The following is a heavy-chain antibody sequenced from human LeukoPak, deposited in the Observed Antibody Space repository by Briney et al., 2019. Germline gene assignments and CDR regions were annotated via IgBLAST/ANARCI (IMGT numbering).Heavy chain of an antibody. CDR1: GGSINSGGYY. Sequence: SQTLSLTCTVSGGSINSGGYYWSWIRQHPGKGLEWIGYIYYSGNTYYNPSLKSRITISLDTSKNQFSLKLSSVTAADTAVYYCARGSSGWLRFDYWGQGTLVTVSS. D-gene: IGHD6-19*01. J-gene: IGHJ4*02. CDR2: IYYSGNT. V-gene: IGHV4-31*03. CDR3: ARGSSGWLRFDY.